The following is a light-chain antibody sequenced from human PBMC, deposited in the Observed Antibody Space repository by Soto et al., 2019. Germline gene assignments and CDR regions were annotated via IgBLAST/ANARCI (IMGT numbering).Light chain of an antibody. V-gene: IGLV2-14*01. J-gene: IGLJ1*01. CDR3: SYMRNSLYV. CDR2: AVS. Sequence: QSALTQPASVSGSPGQSITISCTGTSSDVDDYNYVSWYQQHPGKAPKLMISAVSNRPSGVSDRFSGSNSGNTASLTISGLQAEDEADYYCSYMRNSLYVFGTGTKLTVL. CDR1: SSDVDDYNY.